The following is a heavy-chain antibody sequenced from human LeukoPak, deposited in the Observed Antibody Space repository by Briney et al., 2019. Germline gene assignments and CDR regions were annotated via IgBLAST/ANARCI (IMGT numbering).Heavy chain of an antibody. Sequence: QSGGSLRLSCAASGFTFSIYCMHWVRHAPGEGLVWVSRIYSDGNNISYADSVKGRFPLSRDNAKNTLPPQMKSLRAEDMALLYCAINGGGDSGYGTFDYWGQGTLVTVSS. CDR1: GFTFSIYC. D-gene: IGHD5-12*01. V-gene: IGHV3-74*01. CDR2: IYSDGNNI. J-gene: IGHJ4*02. CDR3: AINGGGDSGYGTFDY.